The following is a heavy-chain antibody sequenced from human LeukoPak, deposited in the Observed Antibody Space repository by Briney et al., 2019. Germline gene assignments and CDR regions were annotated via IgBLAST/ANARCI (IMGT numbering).Heavy chain of an antibody. D-gene: IGHD4-17*01. CDR2: ISSSGSTI. CDR1: GSTFSDYY. Sequence: GGSLRLSCAASGSTFSDYYMSWIRQAPGKGLEWVSYISSSGSTIYYADSVKGRFTISRDNAKNSLYLQMNSLRAEDTAVYYCAREYGDQVNDAFDIWGQGTMLTVSS. J-gene: IGHJ3*02. CDR3: AREYGDQVNDAFDI. V-gene: IGHV3-11*01.